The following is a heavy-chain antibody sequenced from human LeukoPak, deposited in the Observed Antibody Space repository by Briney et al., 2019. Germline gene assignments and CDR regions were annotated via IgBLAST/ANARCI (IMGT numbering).Heavy chain of an antibody. CDR2: IASETYGGTA. CDR1: GFTFGDYA. V-gene: IGHV3-49*04. Sequence: GGSLRLSCTAAGFTFGDYAMTWVRQAPGKGLEWVGFIASETYGGTAEYAASVKGRFTISRDDSKSIAYLQMNSLKTEDTAVYYCTRDQTPYYWGQGTLVTVSS. J-gene: IGHJ4*02. CDR3: TRDQTPYY.